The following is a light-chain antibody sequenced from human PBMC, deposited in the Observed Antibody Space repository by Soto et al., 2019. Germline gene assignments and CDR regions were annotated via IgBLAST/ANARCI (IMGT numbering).Light chain of an antibody. CDR1: QSVSSNY. J-gene: IGKJ4*01. Sequence: EIVLTQSPDTLSLSPGERATLSCRASQSVSSNYLAWYQQKPGQAPRFLIYDASSRATGIPDRFSGRGSGTDFALTISKLEPEDFAVYDCQQYGSSPLTFGGGTKVEIK. CDR3: QQYGSSPLT. CDR2: DAS. V-gene: IGKV3-20*01.